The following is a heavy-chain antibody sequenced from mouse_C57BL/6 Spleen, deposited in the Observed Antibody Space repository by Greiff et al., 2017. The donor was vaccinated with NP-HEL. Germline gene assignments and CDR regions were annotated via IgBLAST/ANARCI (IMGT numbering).Heavy chain of an antibody. D-gene: IGHD5-5*01. J-gene: IGHJ2*01. CDR3: TRSYLKGHFDY. CDR1: GFTFSDAW. V-gene: IGHV6-6*01. CDR2: IRNKANNHAT. Sequence: EVQLVECGGGLVQPGGSMKLSCAASGFTFSDAWMDWVRQSPEKGLEWVAEIRNKANNHATYYAESVKGRFTISRDDSKSSVYLQMNSLRAEDTGIYYCTRSYLKGHFDYWGQGTTLTVSS.